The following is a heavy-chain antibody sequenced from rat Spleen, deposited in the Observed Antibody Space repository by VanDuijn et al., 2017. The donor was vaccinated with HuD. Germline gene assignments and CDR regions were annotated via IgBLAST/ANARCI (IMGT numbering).Heavy chain of an antibody. CDR2: ISSDGRRN. CDR1: GFTFSDYY. J-gene: IGHJ2*01. CDR3: TRRGDGSDY. Sequence: EVQLVESDGGLVQPGRSLKLSCAASGFTFSDYYMAWVRQAPTKGLEWVATISSDGRRNYYPDSVKGRFTISRDNAKSTLYLQMNSLRSEDTATYYCTRRGDGSDYWGQGVMVTVSS. D-gene: IGHD1-4*01. V-gene: IGHV5-29*01.